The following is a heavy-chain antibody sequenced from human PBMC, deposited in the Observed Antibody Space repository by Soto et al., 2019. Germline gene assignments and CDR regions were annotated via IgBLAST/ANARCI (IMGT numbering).Heavy chain of an antibody. V-gene: IGHV3-48*02. CDR1: GFTFSSFA. CDR2: ISSTSRTI. D-gene: IGHD3-3*01. J-gene: IGHJ4*02. Sequence: EVQLVESGGGLVQPGGSLGLSCSASGFTFSSFAMAWVRQAPGKGLEWVSYISSTSRTIYYADSVKGRFTISRDNAKNSLYVQMNSLRDEDTAVYHCAKDMGSGYYSLDYWGRGTLVTVSS. CDR3: AKDMGSGYYSLDY.